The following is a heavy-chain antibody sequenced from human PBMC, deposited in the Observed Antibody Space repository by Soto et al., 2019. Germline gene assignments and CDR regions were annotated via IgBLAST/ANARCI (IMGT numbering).Heavy chain of an antibody. V-gene: IGHV3-30*18. CDR3: AKDTRSSSPSLGYGMDG. J-gene: IGHJ6*02. CDR2: ISYDGSNK. CDR1: GFTFSSYG. Sequence: GGSLRLSCAASGFTFSSYGMHWVRQAPGKGLEWVAVISYDGSNKYYADSVKGRFTISRDNSKNTLYLQMNSLRAEDTAVYYCAKDTRSSSPSLGYGMDGWGQGTKVTVSS. D-gene: IGHD6-6*01.